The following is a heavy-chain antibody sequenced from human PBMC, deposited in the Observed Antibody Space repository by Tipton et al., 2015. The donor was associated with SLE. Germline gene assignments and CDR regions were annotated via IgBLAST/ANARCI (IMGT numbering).Heavy chain of an antibody. CDR3: AREVTAWGFDI. CDR2: IYYSGST. CDR1: GGSISSYY. V-gene: IGHV4-59*01. Sequence: TLSLTCNVSGGSISSYYWSWIRQPPGKGLEWIGYIYYSGSTNYNPSLKSRVTISVDTSKNQFSLKLSFVTAADTAVYYCAREVTAWGFDIWGQGTMVTVSS. J-gene: IGHJ3*02. D-gene: IGHD2-21*02.